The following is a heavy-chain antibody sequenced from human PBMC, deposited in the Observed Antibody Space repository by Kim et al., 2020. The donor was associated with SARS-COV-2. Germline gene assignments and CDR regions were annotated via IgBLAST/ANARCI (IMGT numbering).Heavy chain of an antibody. V-gene: IGHV4-39*01. CDR1: GGSIINSNYY. CDR3: ARHRGYSYGYEDY. J-gene: IGHJ4*02. D-gene: IGHD5-18*01. Sequence: SETLSLTCTVSGGSIINSNYYWGWIRQPPGKGLEWIGSIYFSGSTYYNPSLKSRVTISLDTSKIQFSLKLSSVTAADTAVYYCARHRGYSYGYEDYWGQGTLVTVSS. CDR2: IYFSGST.